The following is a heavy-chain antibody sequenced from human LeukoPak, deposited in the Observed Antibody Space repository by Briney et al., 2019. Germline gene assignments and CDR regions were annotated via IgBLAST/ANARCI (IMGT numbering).Heavy chain of an antibody. CDR3: ARGVYYSDSSGPFDY. J-gene: IGHJ4*02. V-gene: IGHV3-20*04. D-gene: IGHD3-22*01. Sequence: GGSLRLSCAASGFTFDDYGMSWVRQAPGKGLEWVSAINWNGGSTGHADAVKGRFTISRDNAKNSLYLQMNSLRGEDTALYYCARGVYYSDSSGPFDYWGQGTLVTVSS. CDR1: GFTFDDYG. CDR2: INWNGGST.